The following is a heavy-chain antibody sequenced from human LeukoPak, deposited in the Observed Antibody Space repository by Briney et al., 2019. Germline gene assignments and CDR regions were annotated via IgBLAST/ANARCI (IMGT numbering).Heavy chain of an antibody. D-gene: IGHD3-22*01. CDR3: ARGGTYYYDSSGYYQYYFDY. CDR2: IYYSGST. V-gene: IGHV4-39*07. J-gene: IGHJ4*02. Sequence: SETLSLTCTVSGGSIRSSSYYWGWIRQPPGKGLEWIGSIYYSGSTYYNPSLKSRVTISVDTSKNQFSLKLSSVTAADTAVYYCARGGTYYYDSSGYYQYYFDYWGQGTLVTVSS. CDR1: GGSIRSSSYY.